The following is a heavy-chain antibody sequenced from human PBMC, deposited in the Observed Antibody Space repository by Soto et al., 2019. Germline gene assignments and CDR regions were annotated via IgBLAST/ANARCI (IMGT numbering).Heavy chain of an antibody. Sequence: SETLSLTCTVSGGSISSGDYYWSWIRQPPGKGLEWIGYIYYSGSTYYNPSLKSRVTISVDTSKNQFSLKLSSVTAADTAVYYCARAHGDYAIDYYYYGMDVWGQGTTVTVS. CDR3: ARAHGDYAIDYYYYGMDV. V-gene: IGHV4-30-4*01. CDR1: GGSISSGDYY. J-gene: IGHJ6*02. CDR2: IYYSGST. D-gene: IGHD4-17*01.